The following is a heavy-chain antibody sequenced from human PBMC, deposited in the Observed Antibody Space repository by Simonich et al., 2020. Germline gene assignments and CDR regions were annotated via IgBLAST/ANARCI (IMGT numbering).Heavy chain of an antibody. Sequence: EVQLVESGGGLVQPGGSLRLSCAASGFTFSSYWMHWVRQAPGKGRVWVSRINSDGSSTSYADSVKGRFPISRDNAKNTLYLQMNSLRAEDTAVYYCARDYSNYDAFDIWGQGTMVTVSS. D-gene: IGHD4-4*01. CDR3: ARDYSNYDAFDI. CDR1: GFTFSSYW. J-gene: IGHJ3*02. V-gene: IGHV3-74*01. CDR2: INSDGSST.